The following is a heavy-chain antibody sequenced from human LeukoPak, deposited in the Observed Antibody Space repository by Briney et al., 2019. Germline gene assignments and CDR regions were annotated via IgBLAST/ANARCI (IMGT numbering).Heavy chain of an antibody. D-gene: IGHD3-3*01. J-gene: IGHJ4*02. CDR3: ATESVTIFGVGTYFDY. V-gene: IGHV3-20*04. CDR1: GFTFDDYG. CDR2: INWNGGST. Sequence: PGGSLRLSCAASGFTFDDYGMSWVRQAPGKGLEWVSGINWNGGSTGYADSVKGRFTISRDNAKNSLYLQMNSLRVEDTALYYCATESVTIFGVGTYFDYWGQGTLVTVSS.